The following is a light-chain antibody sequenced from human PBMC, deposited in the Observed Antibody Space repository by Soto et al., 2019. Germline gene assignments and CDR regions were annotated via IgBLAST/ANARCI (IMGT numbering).Light chain of an antibody. J-gene: IGKJ5*01. Sequence: EIVLTQSPATLSLSPGERATLSCRASRSVRSYLAWYQQKPGQAPRLLIYDASNRAAGIPARFSGSGSETDFTLTISNREPEDFAVYYCQQRYAWPPITFVQGTRLEIK. CDR2: DAS. V-gene: IGKV3-11*01. CDR1: RSVRSY. CDR3: QQRYAWPPIT.